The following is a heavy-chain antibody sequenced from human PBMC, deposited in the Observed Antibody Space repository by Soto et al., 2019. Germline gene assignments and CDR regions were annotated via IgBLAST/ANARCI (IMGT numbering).Heavy chain of an antibody. D-gene: IGHD3-10*01. J-gene: IGHJ6*02. CDR1: GFTFSSYA. V-gene: IGHV3-30-3*01. Sequence: QVQLVESGGGVVQPGRSLRLSCAASGFTFSSYAMHWVRQAPGKGLEWVAVISYDGSNKYYADSVKGRFTISRDNSKHTVYLQKNSRGAEDTCVFYGGRGGAGGYYYYGMDVWGQGTTVTVSS. CDR3: GRGGAGGYYYYGMDV. CDR2: ISYDGSNK.